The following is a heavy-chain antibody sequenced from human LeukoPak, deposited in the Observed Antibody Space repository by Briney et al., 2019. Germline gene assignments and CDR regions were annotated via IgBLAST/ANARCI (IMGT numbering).Heavy chain of an antibody. CDR3: ARGPVLWWNWFDP. V-gene: IGHV6-1*01. Sequence: SQTLSLTCAISGDSVSSISAAWNWIRQSPSRGLEWLGRTYYRSKWYNDYAVSVKSRITINPDTSKNQFSLQLNSVTAADTAVYYCARGPVLWWNWFDPWGPGTLVIVSS. D-gene: IGHD2-21*01. J-gene: IGHJ5*02. CDR1: GDSVSSISAA. CDR2: TYYRSKWYN.